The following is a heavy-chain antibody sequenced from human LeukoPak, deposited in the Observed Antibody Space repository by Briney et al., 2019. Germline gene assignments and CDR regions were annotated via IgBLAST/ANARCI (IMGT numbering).Heavy chain of an antibody. CDR1: GGSFSGYY. Sequence: SETLSLTCAVYGGSFSGYYWSWIRQPAGKGLEWIGRIYTSGSTNYNPSLKSRVTMSVDTSKNQFSLKLSSVTAADTAVYYCARVKIEQKAFDIWGQGTMVTVSS. CDR2: IYTSGST. D-gene: IGHD2-21*01. J-gene: IGHJ3*02. CDR3: ARVKIEQKAFDI. V-gene: IGHV4-59*10.